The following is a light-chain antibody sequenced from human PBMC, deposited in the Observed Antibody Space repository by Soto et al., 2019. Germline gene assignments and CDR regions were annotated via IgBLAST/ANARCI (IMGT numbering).Light chain of an antibody. CDR2: DAI. CDR1: QDIANS. J-gene: IGKJ3*01. CDR3: LQHTSFPFS. V-gene: IGKV1-17*03. Sequence: DIQMTQSPSAMSASIGDRVTITCRASQDIANSLVWFQQKAGKVPKRLIYDAIRLAKGAPSRISASRSGTEFTLTIGGLQPEDFGTYYCLQHTSFPFSFGPGTEVHVK.